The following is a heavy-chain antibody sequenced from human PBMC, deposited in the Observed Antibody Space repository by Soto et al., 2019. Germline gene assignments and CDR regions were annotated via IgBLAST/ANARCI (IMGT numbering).Heavy chain of an antibody. Sequence: GGSLRLSCAASGFTFSSYGMHWVRQAPGKGLEWVAVIWYDGSNKYYADSVKGRFTISRDNSKNTLYLQMNSLRAEDTAVYYCARDPTSPIVVVPAAIDVWGQGTKVTVSS. J-gene: IGHJ6*02. V-gene: IGHV3-33*01. CDR1: GFTFSSYG. CDR3: ARDPTSPIVVVPAAIDV. CDR2: IWYDGSNK. D-gene: IGHD2-2*01.